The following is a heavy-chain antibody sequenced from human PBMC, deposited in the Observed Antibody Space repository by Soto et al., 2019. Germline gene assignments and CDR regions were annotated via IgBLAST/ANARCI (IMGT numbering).Heavy chain of an antibody. CDR3: AKDRARGYSSGWYAFDI. J-gene: IGHJ3*02. Sequence: GGSLRLSCAASGFTFSSYAMSWVRQAPGKGLEWVSAISGSGGSTYYADSVKGRFTISRDNSKNTLYLQMNSLRAEDTAVYYCAKDRARGYSSGWYAFDIWGQGTMVTVSS. V-gene: IGHV3-23*01. CDR2: ISGSGGST. D-gene: IGHD6-19*01. CDR1: GFTFSSYA.